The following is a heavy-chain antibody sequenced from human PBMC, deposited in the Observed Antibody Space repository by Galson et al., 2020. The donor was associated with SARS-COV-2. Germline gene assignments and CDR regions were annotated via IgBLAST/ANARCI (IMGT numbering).Heavy chain of an antibody. V-gene: IGHV4-30-4*01. J-gene: IGHJ4*02. Sequence: LSLTCTVSGGSISSGDYYWSWLRQPPGKGLEWIAYIYHSGNTYYKSSLKSRLSTSVDTSKNQFSLNLTSVTAADTAVYYCARENLRFLQFRSWGYFDSWGQGTLVTVSS. CDR1: GGSISSGDYY. CDR2: IYHSGNT. CDR3: ARENLRFLQFRSWGYFDS. D-gene: IGHD3-3*01.